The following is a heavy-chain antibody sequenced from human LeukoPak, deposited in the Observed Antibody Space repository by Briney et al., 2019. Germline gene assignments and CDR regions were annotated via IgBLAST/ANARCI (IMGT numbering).Heavy chain of an antibody. Sequence: SETPSLTCTVSGGSISSSSYYWGWIRQPPGKGLEWIGSIYYSGSTYYNPSLKSRVTISVDTSKNQFSLRLSSVTAADTAVYYCARRKKYYYGSGSYYNDANLYFDYWGQGTLVTVSS. V-gene: IGHV4-39*01. CDR3: ARRKKYYYGSGSYYNDANLYFDY. CDR2: IYYSGST. D-gene: IGHD3-10*01. J-gene: IGHJ4*02. CDR1: GGSISSSSYY.